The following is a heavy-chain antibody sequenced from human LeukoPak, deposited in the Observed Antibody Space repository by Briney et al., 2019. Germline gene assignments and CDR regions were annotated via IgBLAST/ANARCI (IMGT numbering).Heavy chain of an antibody. Sequence: SGGSLRLSCAASGFTFSSYGMHWVRQAPGKGLEWVAVISYDGSNKYYADSVKGRFTISRDNSKNTLYLQMNSLRAEDTAVYYCAKVNGGAAAGPFDYWGQGTLVTVSS. V-gene: IGHV3-30*18. J-gene: IGHJ4*02. CDR2: ISYDGSNK. CDR3: AKVNGGAAAGPFDY. D-gene: IGHD6-13*01. CDR1: GFTFSSYG.